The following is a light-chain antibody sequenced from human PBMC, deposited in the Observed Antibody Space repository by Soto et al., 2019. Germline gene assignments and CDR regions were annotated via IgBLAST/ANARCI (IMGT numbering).Light chain of an antibody. Sequence: DIVMTQSPDSLAVSLGERATINCTSSQNILSSSNSQTLLAWYQHKPGQPPKLIVYWASTRESGGPDRFSGSGSGTDFTLTIRSLQAEHGGVYYCQQCDGFPWTVGQGTKVEIK. J-gene: IGKJ1*01. CDR2: WAS. V-gene: IGKV4-1*01. CDR1: QNILSSSNSQTL. CDR3: QQCDGFPWT.